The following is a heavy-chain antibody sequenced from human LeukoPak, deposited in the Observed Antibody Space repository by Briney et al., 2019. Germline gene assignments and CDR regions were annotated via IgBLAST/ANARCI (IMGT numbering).Heavy chain of an antibody. CDR3: AKVASDTAMATPYYFDY. CDR1: GFTFSSYE. J-gene: IGHJ4*02. Sequence: GGSLRLSCVASGFTFSSYEMNWVRQAPGKGLEWVSYISSSGSTIYYADSVKGRFTISRDNAKNSLYLLMNSLRAEDTAVYYCAKVASDTAMATPYYFDYWGQGTLVTVSS. D-gene: IGHD5-18*01. V-gene: IGHV3-48*03. CDR2: ISSSGSTI.